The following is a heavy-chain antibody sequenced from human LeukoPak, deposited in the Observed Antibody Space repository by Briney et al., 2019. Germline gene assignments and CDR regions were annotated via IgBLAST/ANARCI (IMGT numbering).Heavy chain of an antibody. CDR2: ISGSGGST. CDR1: GFTFSSYA. V-gene: IGHV3-23*01. D-gene: IGHD4-11*01. Sequence: PGGSLRLSCAASGFTFSSYAMSWVRQAPGKGLEWVSAISGSGGSTYYADSVKGRFTISRDNSKNTLYLQMNSLRAEDTAVYYCARAAWDYSNYLPFDPWGQGTLVTVSS. CDR3: ARAAWDYSNYLPFDP. J-gene: IGHJ5*02.